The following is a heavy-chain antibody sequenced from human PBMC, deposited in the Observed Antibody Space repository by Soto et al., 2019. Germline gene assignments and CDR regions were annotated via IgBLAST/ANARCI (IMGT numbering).Heavy chain of an antibody. Sequence: PSETLSLTCTVSGGSISSYYWSWIRQPPGKGLEWIGYIYYSGSTDYNPPLKSRVTISVDTSKNQFSLKLSSVTAADTAVYYCASLLGDVTTLDNWGQGTLVTVSS. CDR2: IYYSGST. V-gene: IGHV4-59*01. D-gene: IGHD1-1*01. CDR3: ASLLGDVTTLDN. CDR1: GGSISSYY. J-gene: IGHJ4*02.